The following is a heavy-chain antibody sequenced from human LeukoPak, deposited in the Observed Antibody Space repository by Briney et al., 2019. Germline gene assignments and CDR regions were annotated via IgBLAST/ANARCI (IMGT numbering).Heavy chain of an antibody. J-gene: IGHJ6*03. Sequence: SVKVSCKASGGTFSSYAISWVRQAPGQGLEWMGGIIPIFGTTNYAQKFQDGVTITADKSTSTAYMELSSLRSEDTAVYYCARVVGLTGYSSSWYSGYYYYMDVWGKGTTVTVSS. CDR1: GGTFSSYA. CDR3: ARVVGLTGYSSSWYSGYYYYMDV. D-gene: IGHD6-13*01. V-gene: IGHV1-69*06. CDR2: IIPIFGTT.